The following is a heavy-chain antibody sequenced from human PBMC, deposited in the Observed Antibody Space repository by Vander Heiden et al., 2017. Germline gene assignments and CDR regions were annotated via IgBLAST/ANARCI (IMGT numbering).Heavy chain of an antibody. CDR2: ISSSSDHI. D-gene: IGHD1-26*01. CDR1: AFSFSTYT. J-gene: IGHJ4*02. Sequence: EVQLVESGGGLVEPGGSLRLSCAASAFSFSTYTMNWVRQTPGKGLEWVSSISSSSDHIYHADSVKGRFTISRDNAKNSLFLQMNSLRAEDTALYYCASFGGTGNFPCFDYWGQGALVTVSS. CDR3: ASFGGTGNFPCFDY. V-gene: IGHV3-21*01.